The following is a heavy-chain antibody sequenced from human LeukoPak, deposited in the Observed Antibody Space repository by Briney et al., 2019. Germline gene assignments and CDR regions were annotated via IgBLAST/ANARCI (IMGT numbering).Heavy chain of an antibody. V-gene: IGHV4-4*07. CDR1: GGSFSSYY. J-gene: IGHJ6*02. CDR2: IYTSGST. CDR3: PRASNYYGSGSRASYHGMAV. Sequence: SGTLCLTCTVSGGSFSSYYWSWVRQPAGKGLEWIGRIYTSGSTNYNPYLKSRVTTSVDTPKKQFSLKPSSVTAAAAAVYYCPRASNYYGSGSRASYHGMAVWGQGTTVTVPS. D-gene: IGHD3-10*01.